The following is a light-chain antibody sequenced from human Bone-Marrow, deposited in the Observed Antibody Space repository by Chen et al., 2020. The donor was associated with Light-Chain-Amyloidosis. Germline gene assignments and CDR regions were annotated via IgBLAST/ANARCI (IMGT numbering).Light chain of an antibody. Sequence: EIVLTQSPGTLSLSPGERATLSCRASQSVSSSYLAWYQQKPGQAPRLLIYGASSRATGIPDMFSGSGSGTDFTLTISRLEPDDLAVYYCQQYGSSPGTFGPGTKVDIK. CDR1: QSVSSSY. J-gene: IGKJ3*01. V-gene: IGKV3-20*01. CDR3: QQYGSSPGT. CDR2: GAS.